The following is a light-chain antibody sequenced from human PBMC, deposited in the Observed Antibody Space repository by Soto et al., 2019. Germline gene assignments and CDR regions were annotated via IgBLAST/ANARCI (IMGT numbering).Light chain of an antibody. CDR2: KAS. CDR1: QSISSW. J-gene: IGKJ1*01. V-gene: IGKV1-5*03. CDR3: QQYNSYWWT. Sequence: IKVSHSPSTLSASVGDKVTITCRASQSISSWLAWYQQKPGKAPKLLIYKASTLESGVPSNFSGSGSGTEFTLSISSLQPEDFATYYCQQYNSYWWTFGQGTKVDI.